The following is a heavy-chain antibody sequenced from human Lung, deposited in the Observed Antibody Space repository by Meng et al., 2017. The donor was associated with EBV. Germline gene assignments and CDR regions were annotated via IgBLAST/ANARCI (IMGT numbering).Heavy chain of an antibody. CDR2: INPGNGIT. D-gene: IGHD6-19*01. V-gene: IGHV1-3*01. CDR3: ARGIEVVGTGYF. CDR1: GYTFTTYP. J-gene: IGHJ4*02. Sequence: QVQLVESGAEVKKPGASVKISCKASGYTFTTYPMQWVRQAPGQRPEWVGWINPGNGITKYSHKFQDRVTIIRDTSANTAYLELRSLRLEDTAVYYCARGIEVVGTGYFWGQGSLVTVSS.